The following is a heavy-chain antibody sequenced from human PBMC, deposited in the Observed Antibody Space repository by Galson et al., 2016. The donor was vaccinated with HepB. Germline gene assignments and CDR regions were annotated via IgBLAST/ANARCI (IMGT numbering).Heavy chain of an antibody. Sequence: CAISGDSVSGNSIAWIWVRLSPSRGLEWLGRTYYRSKWYNDYAPSVKSRMTINSDTSKDQFSLQLNSVTPEDTAVYFCARQYRTAFDIWGQGTTVTVSS. V-gene: IGHV6-1*01. D-gene: IGHD2-2*02. CDR3: ARQYRTAFDI. J-gene: IGHJ3*02. CDR1: GDSVSGNSIA. CDR2: TYYRSKWYN.